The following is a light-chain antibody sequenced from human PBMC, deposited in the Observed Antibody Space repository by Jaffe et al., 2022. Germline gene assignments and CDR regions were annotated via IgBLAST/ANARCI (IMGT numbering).Light chain of an antibody. Sequence: QSVLTQPPSVSAAPGQKVTISCSGSSSNIGNNNVSWYQQLPGTAPKLLMYENSKRPSGIPDRFSGSKSGTSATLGITGLQTGDEADYYCGTWDSSLSAVVFGGGTKVTVL. CDR1: SSNIGNNN. CDR2: ENS. CDR3: GTWDSSLSAVV. J-gene: IGLJ2*01. V-gene: IGLV1-51*02.